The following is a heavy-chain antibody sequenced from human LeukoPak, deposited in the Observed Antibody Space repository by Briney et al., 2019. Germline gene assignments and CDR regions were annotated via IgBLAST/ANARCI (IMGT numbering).Heavy chain of an antibody. CDR1: GGSISSYY. J-gene: IGHJ4*02. V-gene: IGHV4-59*01. Sequence: SETLSLTCTVSGGSISSYYWSWIRQPPGKGLEWIGYIYYSGSTNYNPSLKSRVTISVDTSKNQFSLKLSSVTAADTAVYYCARDAGGFDYWGQGTLVTVSS. D-gene: IGHD3-10*01. CDR3: ARDAGGFDY. CDR2: IYYSGST.